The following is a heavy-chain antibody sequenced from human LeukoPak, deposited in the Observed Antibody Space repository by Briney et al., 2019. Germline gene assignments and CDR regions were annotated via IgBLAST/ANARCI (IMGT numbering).Heavy chain of an antibody. D-gene: IGHD3-16*01. CDR3: ARVWGSYDVFDY. CDR1: GFTFSSYG. V-gene: IGHV3-30*02. Sequence: GGSLRLSCAASGFTFSSYGMHWVRQAPGKGLEWVAFIRYDGSNKYYADSVKGRFTISRDNSKNTLYLQMNSLRTEDTAVYYCARVWGSYDVFDYWGQGTLVTVSS. CDR2: IRYDGSNK. J-gene: IGHJ4*02.